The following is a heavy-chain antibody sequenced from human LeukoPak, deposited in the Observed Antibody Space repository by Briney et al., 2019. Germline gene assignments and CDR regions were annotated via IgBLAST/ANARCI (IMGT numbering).Heavy chain of an antibody. Sequence: ASVKVSCKASGYTFTSYAMNWVRQAPGQGLEWMGWINTNTGNPTHAQGFTGRFVFSLDTSVSTAYLQISSLKAEDTAVYYCARDPTPGDQAGQLVNDYWGQGTLVTVSS. J-gene: IGHJ4*02. CDR1: GYTFTSYA. CDR3: ARDPTPGDQAGQLVNDY. CDR2: INTNTGNP. D-gene: IGHD6-13*01. V-gene: IGHV7-4-1*02.